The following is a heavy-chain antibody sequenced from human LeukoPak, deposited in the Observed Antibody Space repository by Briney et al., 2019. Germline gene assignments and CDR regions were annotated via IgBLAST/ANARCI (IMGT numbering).Heavy chain of an antibody. J-gene: IGHJ4*02. V-gene: IGHV4-39*01. CDR1: GGSISSSNYF. CDR3: ARGGDNYDTSGYYAPDS. Sequence: SETLSLTCTVSGGSISSSNYFWGWIRQPPGKGLEWIGSIYYSGSTYYNPSLKSRVTISVDTSKTQFSLKLSSVTAADTAVYYCARGGDNYDTSGYYAPDSWGQGTLVTVSS. CDR2: IYYSGST. D-gene: IGHD3-22*01.